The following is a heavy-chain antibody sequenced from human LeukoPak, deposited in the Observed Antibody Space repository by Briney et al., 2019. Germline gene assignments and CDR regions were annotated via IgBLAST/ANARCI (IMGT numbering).Heavy chain of an antibody. CDR3: AKSGGSGYKYYFDY. D-gene: IGHD2-15*01. CDR2: ISYDGSNK. Sequence: GGSXXLSCAASGFTFSSXAMHWVXQAPGKGLEWXAVISYDGSNKYYADSVKGRFTIPRDNSKNTLYLQMNSLRAEDTAVYYCAKSGGSGYKYYFDYWGQGTLVTVSS. CDR1: GFTFSSXA. V-gene: IGHV3-30-3*02. J-gene: IGHJ4*02.